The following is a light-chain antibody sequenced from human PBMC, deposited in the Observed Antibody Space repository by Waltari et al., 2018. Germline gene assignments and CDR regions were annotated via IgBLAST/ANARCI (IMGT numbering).Light chain of an antibody. V-gene: IGLV1-51*02. CDR1: SSNIGNNY. Sequence: QSVLTQPPSVSAAPGQRVTISCSGGSSNIGNNYVSWYRQFPGTAPKLLIYENTGRPSGIPGGFSGSKSGTSATLDITGLQAVDEADYYCGTWDSSLSGAVFGGGTHLTVL. J-gene: IGLJ7*01. CDR2: ENT. CDR3: GTWDSSLSGAV.